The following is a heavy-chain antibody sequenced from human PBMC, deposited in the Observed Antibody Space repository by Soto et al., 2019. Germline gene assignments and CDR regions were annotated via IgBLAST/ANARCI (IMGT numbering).Heavy chain of an antibody. D-gene: IGHD4-17*01. V-gene: IGHV1-69*13. CDR1: GGTFSSYA. CDR2: IIPIFGTA. CDR3: ARGGHDYGDYDLRDYYYYYGMDV. Sequence: SVKVSCKASGGTFSSYAISWVRQAPGQGLEWMGGIIPIFGTANYAQKFQGRVTITADESTSTAYMELSSLRSEDTAVYYCARGGHDYGDYDLRDYYYYYGMDVWGQGTTVTVS. J-gene: IGHJ6*02.